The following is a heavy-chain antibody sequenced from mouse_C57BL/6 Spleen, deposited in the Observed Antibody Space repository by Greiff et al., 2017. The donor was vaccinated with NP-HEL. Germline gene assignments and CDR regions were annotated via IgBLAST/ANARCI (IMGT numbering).Heavy chain of an antibody. CDR2: IYPGDGDT. CDR3: ATTTVVATIDAMDY. CDR1: GYAFSSYW. D-gene: IGHD1-1*01. J-gene: IGHJ4*01. V-gene: IGHV1-80*01. Sequence: QVQLQQSGAELVKPGASVKISCKASGYAFSSYWMNWVKQRPGKGLEWIGQIYPGDGDTNYNGKFKGKATLTADKSSSTAYMQLSSLTSEDSAVYFCATTTVVATIDAMDYWGQGTSVTVSS.